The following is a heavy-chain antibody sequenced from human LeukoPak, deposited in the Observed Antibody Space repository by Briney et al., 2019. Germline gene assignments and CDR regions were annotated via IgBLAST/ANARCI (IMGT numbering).Heavy chain of an antibody. CDR3: ATVGYCSGGSCYEGDYYYYGMDV. CDR1: GYTLTELS. V-gene: IGHV1-24*01. D-gene: IGHD2-15*01. Sequence: ASVKVSCKVSGYTLTELSMHWVRQAPGKGLEWMGGFDPEDGETIYAQNFQGGVTMNEDTSTDTAYMEMSSLRSEDTAVYYCATVGYCSGGSCYEGDYYYYGMDVWGQGTTVTVSS. J-gene: IGHJ6*02. CDR2: FDPEDGET.